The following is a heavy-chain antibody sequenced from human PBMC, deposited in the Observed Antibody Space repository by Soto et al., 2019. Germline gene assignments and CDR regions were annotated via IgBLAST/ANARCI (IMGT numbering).Heavy chain of an antibody. V-gene: IGHV3-21*01. J-gene: IGHJ4*02. CDR3: ASHPRDSSGYWYYFDY. CDR1: GFTFSSYS. Sequence: EVQLVESGGGLVKPGGSLRLSCAASGFTFSSYSMNWVRQAPGKGLEWVSSISSSSSYIYYADSVKGRFTISRDNAKNSLYLQMNSLRAEDTAVYYYASHPRDSSGYWYYFDYWGQGTLVTVSS. D-gene: IGHD3-22*01. CDR2: ISSSSSYI.